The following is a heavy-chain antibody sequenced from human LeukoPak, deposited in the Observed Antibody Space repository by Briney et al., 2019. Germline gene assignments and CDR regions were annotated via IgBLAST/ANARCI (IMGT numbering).Heavy chain of an antibody. CDR1: GFTFSNYA. V-gene: IGHV3-23*01. J-gene: IGHJ4*02. D-gene: IGHD3-10*01. CDR2: IDSTGTT. CDR3: AKDQHIYYGSGSSGN. Sequence: PGGSLRLSCAASGFTFSNYAMSWVRQAPGKGLEWVSAIDSTGTTYYTDSVKGRFTISRDNSKSTLSLQMNSLRAEDTAVYYCAKDQHIYYGSGSSGNWGQGTLVTVSS.